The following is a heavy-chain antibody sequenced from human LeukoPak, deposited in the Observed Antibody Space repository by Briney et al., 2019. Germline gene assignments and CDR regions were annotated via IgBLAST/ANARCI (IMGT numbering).Heavy chain of an antibody. Sequence: GGSLRLSCAASGFTFSSYGMHWVRQAPGKGPEWVAVIWYDGSNKYYADSVKGRFTISRDNSKNTLYLEMNSLRAEDTAVYYCARAYSSGNDAFDIWGQGTMVTVSS. CDR1: GFTFSSYG. D-gene: IGHD6-19*01. J-gene: IGHJ3*02. CDR2: IWYDGSNK. V-gene: IGHV3-33*01. CDR3: ARAYSSGNDAFDI.